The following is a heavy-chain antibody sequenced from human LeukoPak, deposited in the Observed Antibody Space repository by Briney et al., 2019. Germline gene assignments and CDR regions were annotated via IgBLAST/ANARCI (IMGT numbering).Heavy chain of an antibody. J-gene: IGHJ4*02. CDR1: GGYISSYY. CDR2: IFNSGST. D-gene: IGHD2-2*01. Sequence: SETLSRTCTVSGGYISSYYWSWIRQPPGKGLQWIGYIFNSGSTNYNPSLKSRVTISVDTSKNQFSLKLSSVTAADTAVYFCALGDCSSTSCYVFDYWSQGTLVTVSS. CDR3: ALGDCSSTSCYVFDY. V-gene: IGHV4-59*01.